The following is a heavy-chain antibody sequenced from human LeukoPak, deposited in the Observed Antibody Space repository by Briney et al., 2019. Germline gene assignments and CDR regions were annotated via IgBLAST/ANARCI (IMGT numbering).Heavy chain of an antibody. J-gene: IGHJ4*02. D-gene: IGHD2-15*01. Sequence: PGGSLRLSCAASGFTFNNYAMSWVRQAPGKGLEWVSVISGSGGTTYYADSVKGRFTISRDNSKDTLYLQMNSLRAEDTSVYYCAKGVVVMPATRVDYWGQGTLVTVSS. CDR1: GFTFNNYA. CDR3: AKGVVVMPATRVDY. V-gene: IGHV3-23*01. CDR2: ISGSGGTT.